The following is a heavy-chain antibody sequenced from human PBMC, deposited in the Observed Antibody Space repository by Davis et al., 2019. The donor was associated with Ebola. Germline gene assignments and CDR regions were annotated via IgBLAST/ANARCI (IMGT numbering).Heavy chain of an antibody. CDR1: GFTFSSYE. Sequence: GESLKISCAASGFTFSSYEMNWVRQAPGKGLEWVSYISSSGSTIYYADSVKGRFTISRDNAKNSLYLQMNSLRAEDTAVYYCARDRRIVRYFDWLLSMDVWGQGTTVTVSS. CDR3: ARDRRIVRYFDWLLSMDV. D-gene: IGHD3-9*01. CDR2: ISSSGSTI. V-gene: IGHV3-48*03. J-gene: IGHJ6*02.